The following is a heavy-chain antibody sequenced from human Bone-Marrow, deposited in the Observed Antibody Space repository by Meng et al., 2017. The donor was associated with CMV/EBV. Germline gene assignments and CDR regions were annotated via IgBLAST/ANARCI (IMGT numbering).Heavy chain of an antibody. V-gene: IGHV1-2*02. CDR1: GYTFTGYY. D-gene: IGHD5-12*01. CDR3: ARDRPLRGRSDYDETYYYYYSGMDV. Sequence: ASVKVSCKASGYTFTGYYLHWVRQAPGQGLEWMGWISPNSGGTNYAQKFQGRVIMTSDTSINTAYMDLSRLTSDDTAVYYCARDRPLRGRSDYDETYYYYYSGMDVWAQGTTVTVSS. CDR2: ISPNSGGT. J-gene: IGHJ6*02.